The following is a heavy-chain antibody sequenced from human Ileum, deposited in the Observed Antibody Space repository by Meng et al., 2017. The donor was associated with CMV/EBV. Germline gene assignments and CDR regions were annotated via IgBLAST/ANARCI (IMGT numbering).Heavy chain of an antibody. J-gene: IGHJ4*02. Sequence: LSCAASGFTCSSYWMHWVRQAPGKGLVWVSRINSDGSSTSYADSVKGRFTISRDNAKNSLYLQMNSLRAEDTAVYYCARRIAAYFDYWGQGTLVTVSS. CDR2: INSDGSST. CDR3: ARRIAAYFDY. CDR1: GFTCSSYW. V-gene: IGHV3-74*01. D-gene: IGHD6-6*01.